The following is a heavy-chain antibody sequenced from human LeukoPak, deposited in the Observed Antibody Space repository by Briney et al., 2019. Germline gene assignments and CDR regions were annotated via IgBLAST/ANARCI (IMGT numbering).Heavy chain of an antibody. CDR3: TTNTGDD. CDR2: IKPDGSEK. CDR1: GFTFSAFW. D-gene: IGHD2-8*02. J-gene: IGHJ4*02. V-gene: IGHV3-7*01. Sequence: PGGSLRLSCAASGFTFSAFWMTWVRQAPGKGLEWVANIKPDGSEKFYVDSVKGRFTISRDNAKNSLYLEMNSLRAEDTALYYCTTNTGDDWGQGTLVTVSS.